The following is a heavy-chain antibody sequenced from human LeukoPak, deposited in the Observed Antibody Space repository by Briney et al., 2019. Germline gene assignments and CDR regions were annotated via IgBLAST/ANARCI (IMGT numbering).Heavy chain of an antibody. CDR3: ARLPYYYGSGSYYNVPYYFDY. V-gene: IGHV4-4*07. D-gene: IGHD3-10*01. CDR1: GGSISSYY. Sequence: PSETLSLTCTVSGGSISSYYWSWIRQPAGKGLEWIGRIYTSGSTYYNPSLKSRVTISVDTSKNQFSLKLSSVTAADTAVYYCARLPYYYGSGSYYNVPYYFDYWGQGTLVTVSS. J-gene: IGHJ4*02. CDR2: IYTSGST.